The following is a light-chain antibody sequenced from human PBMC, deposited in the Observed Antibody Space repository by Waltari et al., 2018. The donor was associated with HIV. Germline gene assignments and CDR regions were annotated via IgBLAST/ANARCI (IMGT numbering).Light chain of an antibody. CDR2: KDT. CDR1: TLPKQY. V-gene: IGLV3-25*03. J-gene: IGLJ3*02. Sequence: SYELTQPPSVSVSPGQTARITCPGDTLPKQYAYWYHQKPGQAPVVVIYKDTERPSRIPERFSGSSSGTTVTLTISGVQAEDEADYFCQSADTSGSWVFGGGTKLTVL. CDR3: QSADTSGSWV.